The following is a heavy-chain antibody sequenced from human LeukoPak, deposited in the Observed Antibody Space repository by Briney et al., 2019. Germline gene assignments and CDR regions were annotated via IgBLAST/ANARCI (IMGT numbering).Heavy chain of an antibody. Sequence: GGSLRLSCAASGFTFSSYGMRWVRQAPGKGLEWVAVIWYDGSNKYYADSVKGRFTISRDNSKNTLYLQMNSLRAEDTAVYYCARDYDFWSGYYYYYYGMDVWGQGTTVTVSS. V-gene: IGHV3-33*01. CDR2: IWYDGSNK. J-gene: IGHJ6*02. CDR3: ARDYDFWSGYYYYYYGMDV. D-gene: IGHD3-3*01. CDR1: GFTFSSYG.